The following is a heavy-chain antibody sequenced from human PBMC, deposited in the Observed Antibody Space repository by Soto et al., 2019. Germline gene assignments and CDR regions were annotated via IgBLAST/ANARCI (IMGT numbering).Heavy chain of an antibody. Sequence: ASVKVSCKASGYTFTGYYMHWVRQAPGQGLEWMGWINPNSGGTNYAQKFQGRVTMTRDTSISTAYMELSRLRSDDTAVYYCARTYYYDSTGYVDWFDLWGQGTLVTVSS. V-gene: IGHV1-2*02. CDR1: GYTFTGYY. CDR2: INPNSGGT. CDR3: ARTYYYDSTGYVDWFDL. J-gene: IGHJ5*02. D-gene: IGHD3-22*01.